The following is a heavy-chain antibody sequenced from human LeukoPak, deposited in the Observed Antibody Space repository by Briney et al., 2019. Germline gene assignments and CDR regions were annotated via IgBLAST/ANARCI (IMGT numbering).Heavy chain of an antibody. CDR3: ARVFSGYDALDI. Sequence: GASVKVSCKASGYTFTGYYMHWVRQAPGQGLEWMGWINPNSGGTNYAQKFQGWVTMTRDTSISTAYMELRSLRSDDTAVYSCARVFSGYDALDIWGQGTMVTVSS. V-gene: IGHV1-2*04. D-gene: IGHD3-10*01. CDR2: INPNSGGT. CDR1: GYTFTGYY. J-gene: IGHJ3*02.